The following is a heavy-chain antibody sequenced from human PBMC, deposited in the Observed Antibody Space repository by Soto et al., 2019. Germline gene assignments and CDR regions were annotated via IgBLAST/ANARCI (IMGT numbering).Heavy chain of an antibody. V-gene: IGHV3-23*01. J-gene: IGHJ6*03. CDR2: ISGSGGST. CDR1: GFTFSSYA. Sequence: GGSLRLSCAASGFTFSSYAMSWVRQAPGKGLEWVSAISGSGGSTYYADSVKGRFTISRDNSKNTLYLQMNSLRAEDTAVYYCAKDPEASPLSYYIDVWGKGTTVTVSS. CDR3: AKDPEASPLSYYIDV.